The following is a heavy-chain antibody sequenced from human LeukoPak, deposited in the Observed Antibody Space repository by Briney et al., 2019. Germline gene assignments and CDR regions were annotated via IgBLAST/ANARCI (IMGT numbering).Heavy chain of an antibody. CDR1: GFTFSSYS. Sequence: GGSLRLSCAASGFTFSSYSMNWVRQAPGKGLEWVSYISSSSSTIYYADSVKGRFTISRGNAKNSLYLQMNSLRAEDTAVYYCARDHSAPGTAAYYYYYMYVWGKGTTVTVS. D-gene: IGHD1-1*01. CDR3: ARDHSAPGTAAYYYYYMYV. J-gene: IGHJ6*03. CDR2: ISSSSSTI. V-gene: IGHV3-48*04.